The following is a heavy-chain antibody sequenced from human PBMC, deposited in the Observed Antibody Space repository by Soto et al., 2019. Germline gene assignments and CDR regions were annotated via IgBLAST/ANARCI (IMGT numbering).Heavy chain of an antibody. V-gene: IGHV3-48*02. Sequence: GGSLRLSCAASGFTFSSYSMNWVRQAPGKGLEWVSYISSSSSTIYYADSVKGRFTISRDNAKNSLYLQMNSLRDEDTAVYYCARDGWELLQNYQGAFDYWGQGTLVTVSS. CDR2: ISSSSSTI. J-gene: IGHJ4*02. D-gene: IGHD1-26*01. CDR3: ARDGWELLQNYQGAFDY. CDR1: GFTFSSYS.